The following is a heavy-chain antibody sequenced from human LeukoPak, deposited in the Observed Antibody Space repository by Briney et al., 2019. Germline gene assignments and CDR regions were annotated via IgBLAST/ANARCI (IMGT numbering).Heavy chain of an antibody. Sequence: GGSLRLSCAASGFTFSSYAIHWVRQAPGEGLEWVTVISNDGSKKSNADSVKGRFIISRDNSKNTVYLQMSSLRPEDTAMYYCARVTRTATIIWGPGTQVTVSS. J-gene: IGHJ4*02. D-gene: IGHD5-24*01. V-gene: IGHV3-30*04. CDR3: ARVTRTATII. CDR1: GFTFSSYA. CDR2: ISNDGSKK.